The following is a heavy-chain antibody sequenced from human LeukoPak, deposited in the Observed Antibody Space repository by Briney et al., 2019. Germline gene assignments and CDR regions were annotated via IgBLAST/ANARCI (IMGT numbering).Heavy chain of an antibody. Sequence: SETLSLTCAVYGGSLSGYYWSWIRQPPGKGLEWIGEINHSGSTNYNPSLKSRVTISVDTSKNQFSLKLSSVTAADTAVYYCARDTYYDYVWGSYRLDYWGQGTLVTVSS. V-gene: IGHV4-34*01. D-gene: IGHD3-16*02. CDR1: GGSLSGYY. CDR2: INHSGST. J-gene: IGHJ4*02. CDR3: ARDTYYDYVWGSYRLDY.